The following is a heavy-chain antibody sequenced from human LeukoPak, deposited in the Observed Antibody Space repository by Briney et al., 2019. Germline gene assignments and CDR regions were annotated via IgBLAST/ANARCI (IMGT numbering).Heavy chain of an antibody. V-gene: IGHV1-2*02. Sequence: ASVKVSCKASGYTFTGYYMHWMRQAPGQGLEWMGWINPNSGGTNYAQKFQGRVTMTRDTSISTAYMELSRLRSDDTAVYYCARTEAAAGLYYFDYWGQGTLVTVSS. CDR3: ARTEAAAGLYYFDY. J-gene: IGHJ4*02. CDR2: INPNSGGT. D-gene: IGHD6-13*01. CDR1: GYTFTGYY.